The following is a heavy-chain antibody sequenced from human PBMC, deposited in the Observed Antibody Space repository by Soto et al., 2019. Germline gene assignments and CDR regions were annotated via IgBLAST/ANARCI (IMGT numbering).Heavy chain of an antibody. CDR1: GYTFTSYD. D-gene: IGHD3-22*01. CDR2: INPNNGNT. CDR3: ARDDYYDSSGYSFEY. J-gene: IGHJ4*02. Sequence: ASVKVSCKASGYTFTSYDINWVRQATGQGLEWMGWINPNNGNTDYAQKLQGRVTMTTDTSISTAYMELRSLRSDDTAVYYCARDDYYDSSGYSFEYWGQGTLVTVSS. V-gene: IGHV1-8*01.